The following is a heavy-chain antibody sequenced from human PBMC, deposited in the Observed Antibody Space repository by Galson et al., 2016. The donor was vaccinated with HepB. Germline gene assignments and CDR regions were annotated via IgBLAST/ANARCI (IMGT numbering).Heavy chain of an antibody. D-gene: IGHD3-16*02. J-gene: IGHJ4*02. CDR1: GDSVLNNNLA. V-gene: IGHV6-1*01. CDR3: SRGWSNLDY. Sequence: CAISGDSVLNNNLAWNWIRQSPSRGLEWLGRTYRRSQWYHDYAVSVRNRITIDPDTAKNQFSLQLKSVGPDDTAVYYCSRGWSNLDYWGQGSLVIVSS. CDR2: TYRRSQWYH.